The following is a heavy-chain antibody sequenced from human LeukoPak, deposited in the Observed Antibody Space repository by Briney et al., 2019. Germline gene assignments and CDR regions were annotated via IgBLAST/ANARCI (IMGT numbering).Heavy chain of an antibody. CDR3: ARYDSSSRGFDY. CDR1: GGSISSGNYY. D-gene: IGHD3-22*01. V-gene: IGHV4-61*02. Sequence: SQTLSLTCTVSGGSISSGNYYWSWIRQPAGKGLEWIGRIYTSGSTNYNPSLKSRVTISVDTSKNQFSLKLSSVTAADTAVYYCARYDSSSRGFDYWGQGTLVTVSS. CDR2: IYTSGST. J-gene: IGHJ4*02.